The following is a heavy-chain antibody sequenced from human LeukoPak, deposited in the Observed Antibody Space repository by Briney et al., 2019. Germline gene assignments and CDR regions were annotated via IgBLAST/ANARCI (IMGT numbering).Heavy chain of an antibody. Sequence: SETLSLTCSVSGGSISSHYWSWIRQPAGKGLEWIGRIYTSGSTNYNPSLNSRVTMSVDTSKNQFSLKLSSVTAADTAVYYCARGYYYGSGSPFWGDRTSNWFDPWGQGTLVTVSS. D-gene: IGHD3-10*01. CDR3: ARGYYYGSGSPFWGDRTSNWFDP. J-gene: IGHJ5*02. V-gene: IGHV4-4*07. CDR2: IYTSGST. CDR1: GGSISSHY.